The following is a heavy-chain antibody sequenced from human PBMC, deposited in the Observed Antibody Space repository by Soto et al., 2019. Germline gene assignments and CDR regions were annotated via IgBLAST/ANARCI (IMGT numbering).Heavy chain of an antibody. CDR3: ARARNRYLGYCSSTSCYMGFDP. Sequence: SVKVSCKASGGTFSSYAISWVRQAPGQGLEWMGGIIPIFGTANYAQKFQGRVTITADESTSTAYMELSSLRSEDTAVYYCARARNRYLGYCSSTSCYMGFDPWGQGTMVTVYS. D-gene: IGHD2-2*02. J-gene: IGHJ5*02. CDR1: GGTFSSYA. CDR2: IIPIFGTA. V-gene: IGHV1-69*13.